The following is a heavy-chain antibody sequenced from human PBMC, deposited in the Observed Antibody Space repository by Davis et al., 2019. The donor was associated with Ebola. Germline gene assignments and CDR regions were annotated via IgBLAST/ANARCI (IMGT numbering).Heavy chain of an antibody. Sequence: MPSETLSLTCTVSGGSISSYYWSWIRQPPGKGLEWIGYIYYSGSTNYNPSLKSRVTISVDTSKNQFSLKLSSVTAADTAVYYCARSGLSFGVVKYHYGMDAWGKGTTVTVSS. D-gene: IGHD3-3*01. J-gene: IGHJ6*04. CDR3: ARSGLSFGVVKYHYGMDA. CDR2: IYYSGST. CDR1: GGSISSYY. V-gene: IGHV4-59*01.